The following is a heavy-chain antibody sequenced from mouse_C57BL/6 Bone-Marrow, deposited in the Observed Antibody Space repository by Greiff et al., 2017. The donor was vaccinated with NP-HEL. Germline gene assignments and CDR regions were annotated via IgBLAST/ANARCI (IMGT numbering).Heavy chain of an antibody. D-gene: IGHD4-1*02. V-gene: IGHV1-64*01. CDR2: IHPNSGST. J-gene: IGHJ3*01. CDR3: ARSSTGVAY. Sequence: QVQLKQPGAELVKPGASVKLSCKASGYTFTSYWMHWVKQRPGQGLEWIGMIHPNSGSTNYNEKFKSKATLTVANSSCTAYMQLSSLTSEDSAVYDCARSSTGVAYWGQGTLVTVSA. CDR1: GYTFTSYW.